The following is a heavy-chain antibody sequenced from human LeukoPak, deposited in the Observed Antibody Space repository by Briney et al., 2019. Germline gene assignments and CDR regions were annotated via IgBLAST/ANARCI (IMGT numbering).Heavy chain of an antibody. CDR3: TRVYNWNYGFRYSYLDV. Sequence: SETLSLTCAVYGGSFSGYYWTWIRHHPGKGLEWIGEIDHSGSTNYNPPLKSRLTMSVDTSKNQFSLKLSSVTAADTAVYYCTRVYNWNYGFRYSYLDVWGIGTTVTVSS. J-gene: IGHJ6*03. CDR1: GGSFSGYY. V-gene: IGHV4-34*01. CDR2: IDHSGST. D-gene: IGHD1-7*01.